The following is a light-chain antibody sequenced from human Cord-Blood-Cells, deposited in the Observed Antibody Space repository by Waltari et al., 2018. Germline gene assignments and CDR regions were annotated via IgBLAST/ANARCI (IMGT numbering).Light chain of an antibody. CDR1: QSVSSN. V-gene: IGKV3-15*01. CDR3: QQYNNWPPYT. CDR2: GAS. J-gene: IGKJ2*01. Sequence: EIVMTQSPATLSVSPGERATLSCRAGQSVSSNLAWYQQKPGQAPRLLSSGASTRATCIPARFSGSGSGTEFTLTISSLQSEDFAVYYCQQYNNWPPYTFGQGTKLEIK.